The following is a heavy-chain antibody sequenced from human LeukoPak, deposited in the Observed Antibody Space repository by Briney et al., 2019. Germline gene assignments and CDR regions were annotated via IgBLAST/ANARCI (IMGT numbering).Heavy chain of an antibody. D-gene: IGHD3-10*01. Sequence: SGPTLVNPTQTLTLTCTFSGFSLSTRGMGVGWLRQPPGKALEWVALIYYTDDKRYSPSLKSRLTITKDTSKNRVVLTMTNMDPVDTATYYCAHSAAYVYGLGAFDMWGQGTMVTVSS. J-gene: IGHJ3*02. CDR2: IYYTDDK. CDR3: AHSAAYVYGLGAFDM. CDR1: GFSLSTRGMG. V-gene: IGHV2-5*01.